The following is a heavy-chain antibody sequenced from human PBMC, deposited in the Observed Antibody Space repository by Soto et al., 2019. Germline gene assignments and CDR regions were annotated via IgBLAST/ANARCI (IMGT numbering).Heavy chain of an antibody. J-gene: IGHJ6*02. Sequence: WTWIRQPPGEGLEWIGYIYDSGRTYYNPSLKSRVTISVDTSKNQFSLRLSSVSAADTAVYYCARGTIPYYYYGMDVWGQWATVTVSS. V-gene: IGHV4-59*01. D-gene: IGHD3-10*01. CDR2: IYDSGRT. CDR3: ARGTIPYYYYGMDV.